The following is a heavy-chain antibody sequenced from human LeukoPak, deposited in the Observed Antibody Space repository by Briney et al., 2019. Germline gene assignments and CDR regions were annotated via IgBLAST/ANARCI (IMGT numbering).Heavy chain of an antibody. CDR1: GGSISSSSYY. CDR3: ARGRGLPSYYYDSSGYYQRPNWFDP. D-gene: IGHD3-22*01. CDR2: IYYSGST. V-gene: IGHV4-39*07. Sequence: SETLSLTCTVSGGSISSSSYYWGWIRQPPGKGLEWIGSIYYSGSTYYNPSLKSRVTISVDTSKNQFSLKLSSVTAADTAVYYCARGRGLPSYYYDSSGYYQRPNWFDPWGQGTLVTVSS. J-gene: IGHJ5*02.